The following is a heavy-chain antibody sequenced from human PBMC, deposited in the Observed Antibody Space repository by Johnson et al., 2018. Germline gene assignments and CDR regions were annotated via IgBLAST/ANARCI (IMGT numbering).Heavy chain of an antibody. CDR1: GFTFSRNA. CDR3: AKGSYCSGGSCYAEAFDI. J-gene: IGHJ3*02. CDR2: ISGSGGSR. D-gene: IGHD2-15*01. Sequence: EVQLVESGGGLVQPGGSLRLSCTASGFTFSRNAMSWVRQAPGKGLEWVSAISGSGGSRYYADSVRGRFPSSRDNSKNTLDLQMNNLRAEGTALYYKAKGSYCSGGSCYAEAFDIWGQGTMVTVSS. V-gene: IGHV3-23*04.